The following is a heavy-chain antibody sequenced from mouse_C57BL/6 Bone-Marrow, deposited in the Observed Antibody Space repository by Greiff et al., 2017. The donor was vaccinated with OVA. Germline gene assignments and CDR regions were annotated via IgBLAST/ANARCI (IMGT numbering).Heavy chain of an antibody. Sequence: QVQLKQSGPGLVQPSQSLSIPCTVSGFSLTSYGVHWVRQSPGQGLEWLGVIWSGGSTDYNAAFISRLSISKDNSKSQVFCTMNRLQADDTAIYYCARKDYDTAMDYWGQGTSVTVSS. J-gene: IGHJ4*01. CDR3: ARKDYDTAMDY. CDR2: IWSGGST. D-gene: IGHD2-4*01. V-gene: IGHV2-2*01. CDR1: GFSLTSYG.